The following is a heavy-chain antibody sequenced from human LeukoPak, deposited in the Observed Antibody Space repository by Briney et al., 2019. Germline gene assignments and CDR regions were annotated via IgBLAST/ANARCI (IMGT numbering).Heavy chain of an antibody. CDR2: IRYDGSNK. Sequence: GGSLRLSCAASGFTFSSYGMHWVRQAPGKGLEWVAFIRYDGSNKYYADSVKGRFTISRDNSKNTLYLQMNSLRAEDTAVYYCAKDRVGVVPAAIDIWGQGTMVTVSS. D-gene: IGHD2-2*01. V-gene: IGHV3-30*02. J-gene: IGHJ3*02. CDR1: GFTFSSYG. CDR3: AKDRVGVVPAAIDI.